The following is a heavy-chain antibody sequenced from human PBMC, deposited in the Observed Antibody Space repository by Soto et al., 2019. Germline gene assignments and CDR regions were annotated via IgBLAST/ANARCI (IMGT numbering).Heavy chain of an antibody. J-gene: IGHJ4*02. CDR1: GYTFTTHG. V-gene: IGHV1-18*04. D-gene: IGHD3-16*02. Sequence: QVQLVQSGAEVKEPGASVRVSCKASGYTFTTHGISWVRQAPGQGLEWMGMISPYNGKTTYAQKVQGRVTMTTDTSTSTAYMELRGLRSDDTAVYYCARVDDYVWGSFRPWGQGTQVTVSS. CDR2: ISPYNGKT. CDR3: ARVDDYVWGSFRP.